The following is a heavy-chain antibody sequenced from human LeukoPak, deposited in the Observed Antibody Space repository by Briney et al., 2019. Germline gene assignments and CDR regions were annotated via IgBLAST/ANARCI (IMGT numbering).Heavy chain of an antibody. CDR1: GYSFTSYW. J-gene: IGHJ4*02. CDR3: VRVRDGRVLDY. D-gene: IGHD2-15*01. V-gene: IGHV5-51*01. Sequence: GESLKISCKGSGYSFTSYWIGWVRQMPGKGVEWMGIIYPGDSDTRNSPSFQGQVTISADKSISTAYLQWSSLKASDTAMYYCVRVRDGRVLDYWGQGTLVTVSS. CDR2: IYPGDSDT.